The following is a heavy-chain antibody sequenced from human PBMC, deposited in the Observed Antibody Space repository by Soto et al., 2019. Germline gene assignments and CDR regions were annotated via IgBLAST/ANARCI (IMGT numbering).Heavy chain of an antibody. J-gene: IGHJ6*03. CDR1: GYTFTSYD. CDR3: ARYNWTYLRYYYSMDV. Sequence: QVQLVQSGAEVKKPGASVKVSCKASGYTFTSYDINWVRQATGQGLEWMGWMNPNIGNTGYAQTLHGRVTMTRNNSISTAYIELSSLRSEDTAVYYCARYNWTYLRYYYSMDVWGKGTTVTVSS. CDR2: MNPNIGNT. V-gene: IGHV1-8*01. D-gene: IGHD1-7*01.